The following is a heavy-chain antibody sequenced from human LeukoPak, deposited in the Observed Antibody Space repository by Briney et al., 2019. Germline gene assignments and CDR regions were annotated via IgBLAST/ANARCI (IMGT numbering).Heavy chain of an antibody. J-gene: IGHJ3*02. V-gene: IGHV4-59*01. CDR1: GGSISSYY. Sequence: SETLSLTCTVYGGSISSYYWSWIRQPPGKGLEWIGYIYYSGSTNYNPSLKSRVTISGDTSKNQFSLKLSSVTAADTAVYYGARESSSHDAFDIWGQGTMVTVSS. D-gene: IGHD6-13*01. CDR3: ARESSSHDAFDI. CDR2: IYYSGST.